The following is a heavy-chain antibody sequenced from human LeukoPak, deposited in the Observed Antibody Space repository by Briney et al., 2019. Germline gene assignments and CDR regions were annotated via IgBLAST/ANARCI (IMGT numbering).Heavy chain of an antibody. J-gene: IGHJ4*02. Sequence: PGGSLRLSCAASGFTFSRYWMHWVRQAPGKGLVWVSRINSDGSSTSYTDSVKGRFTISRDNAKNTLYLQMNSLRAEDTAIYYCATYRQVLLPFESWGQGTLVTVSS. CDR1: GFTFSRYW. V-gene: IGHV3-74*01. CDR2: INSDGSST. D-gene: IGHD2-8*02. CDR3: ATYRQVLLPFES.